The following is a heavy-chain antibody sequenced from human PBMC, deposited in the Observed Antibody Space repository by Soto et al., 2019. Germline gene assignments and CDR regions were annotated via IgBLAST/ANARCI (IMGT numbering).Heavy chain of an antibody. J-gene: IGHJ4*02. Sequence: QVQLVESGGGVVQPGRSLRLSCAASGFMFSGYAMHWVRQAPGKGLEWVAVVSYDGSNKYYAESVKGRFTISRDDPKNTHYLQMNSLRAEDTAVYYCARGRGLAARPQHLDYWGQGTLVTVSS. CDR1: GFMFSGYA. CDR2: VSYDGSNK. V-gene: IGHV3-30-3*01. CDR3: ARGRGLAARPQHLDY. D-gene: IGHD6-6*01.